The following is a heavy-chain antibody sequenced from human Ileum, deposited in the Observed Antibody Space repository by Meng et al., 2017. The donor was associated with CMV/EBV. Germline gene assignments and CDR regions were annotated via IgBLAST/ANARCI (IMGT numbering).Heavy chain of an antibody. CDR2: ISHYNGNT. J-gene: IGHJ4*02. D-gene: IGHD2-21*02. Sequence: GPLGQCGPRVKPPGTSGPAPCKSSGYTFIDQGIGWVRQAPGQGLEWMGWISHYNGNTDSAQKVQGRVTMTTDTTTSIAYMERRRLRADETAVYDCARVGGGDDFDHWGQGTLVTVSS. CDR1: GYTFIDQG. CDR3: ARVGGGDDFDH. V-gene: IGHV1-18*01.